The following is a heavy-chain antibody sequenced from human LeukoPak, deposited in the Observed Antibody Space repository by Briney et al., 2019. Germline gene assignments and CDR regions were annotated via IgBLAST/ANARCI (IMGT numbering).Heavy chain of an antibody. CDR3: ARSSYSSWYRSEYFQY. V-gene: IGHV5-51*01. Sequence: GESVNISCEGSGYNFATYWIAWVRQMPGKGLEWMGIIYPRDSVTSYSPSFKGQVTTPVDKSISTAYLHWSRLTASDTAMYYCARSSYSSWYRSEYFQYWGQGTLVTVSS. CDR2: IYPRDSVT. D-gene: IGHD6-19*01. J-gene: IGHJ1*01. CDR1: GYNFATYW.